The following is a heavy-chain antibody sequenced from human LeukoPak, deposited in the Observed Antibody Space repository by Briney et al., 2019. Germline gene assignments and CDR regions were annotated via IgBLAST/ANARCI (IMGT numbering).Heavy chain of an antibody. CDR3: ARGSDTAAGLY. CDR2: INHSGST. J-gene: IGHJ4*02. V-gene: IGHV4-34*01. CDR1: GGSFSGYY. D-gene: IGHD6-13*01. Sequence: SETLSLTCAVYGGSFSGYYWSWIRQPPGKGLEWIGEINHSGSTNYNPSFKSRVSISVDSSKNQFSLKLSSVTAADTAVYYCARGSDTAAGLYWGQGTLVTVSS.